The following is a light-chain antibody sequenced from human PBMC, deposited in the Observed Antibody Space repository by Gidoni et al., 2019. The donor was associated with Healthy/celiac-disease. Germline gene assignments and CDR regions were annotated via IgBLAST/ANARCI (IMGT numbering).Light chain of an antibody. V-gene: IGKV3-11*01. CDR2: DAS. CDR3: QPRSNWPPT. Sequence: EIVLTQSPATLSVSPGESATLSCRASQSVSSYLALYQQKPGQAPRLLIYDASNRATGIPARFSGRGSGTDFTLTISSLEPEDFAVYYCQPRSNWPPTFGQGTKVEIK. J-gene: IGKJ1*01. CDR1: QSVSSY.